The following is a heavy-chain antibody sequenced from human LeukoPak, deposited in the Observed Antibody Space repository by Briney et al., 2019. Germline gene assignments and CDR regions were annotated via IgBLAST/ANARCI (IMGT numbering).Heavy chain of an antibody. CDR1: GGSISSSSYY. CDR3: ARVLGLWFGELASWFDP. J-gene: IGHJ5*02. V-gene: IGHV4-39*07. Sequence: SETLSLTCTVSGGSISSSSYYWGWIRQPPGKGLEWIGSIYYSGSTYYNPSLKSRVTISVDTSKNQFSLKLSSVTAADTAVYYCARVLGLWFGELASWFDPWGQGTLVTVSS. D-gene: IGHD3-10*01. CDR2: IYYSGST.